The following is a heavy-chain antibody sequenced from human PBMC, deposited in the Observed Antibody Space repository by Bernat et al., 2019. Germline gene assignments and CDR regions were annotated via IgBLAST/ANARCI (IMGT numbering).Heavy chain of an antibody. J-gene: IGHJ6*03. V-gene: IGHV4-39*01. CDR1: GGSISSSSYY. CDR3: ARQFRYCSGGSCYSSSLSYYYYYMDV. CDR2: IYYSGST. Sequence: QLQLQESGPGLVKPLETLSLTCTVSGGSISSSSYYWGWIRQPPGEGLEWIGSIYYSGSTYYNPSLKSRVTISVDTSKNQFSLKLSSVTAADTAVYYCARQFRYCSGGSCYSSSLSYYYYYMDVWGKGTTVTVSS. D-gene: IGHD2-15*01.